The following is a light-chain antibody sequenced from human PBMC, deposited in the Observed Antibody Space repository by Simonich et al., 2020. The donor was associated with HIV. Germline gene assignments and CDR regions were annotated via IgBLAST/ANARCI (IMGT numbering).Light chain of an antibody. Sequence: QAVVTQEPSLTVSPGGTGTLTFASSTGAVTTGHYPDGFQPKPGQAPRTLILDTSNKRPRTPARFSGSLLGGKAALTLSGAQPEDEAEYYCLLSYSDVRMFGGGTKLTVL. CDR1: TGAVTTGHY. J-gene: IGLJ3*02. CDR3: LLSYSDVRM. V-gene: IGLV7-46*01. CDR2: DTS.